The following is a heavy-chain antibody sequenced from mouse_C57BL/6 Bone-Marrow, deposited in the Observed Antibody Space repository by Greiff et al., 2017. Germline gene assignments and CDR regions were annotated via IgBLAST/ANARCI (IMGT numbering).Heavy chain of an antibody. CDR2: INPSSGYT. CDR1: GYTFTSYW. CDR3: ARWPRRGDY. V-gene: IGHV1-7*01. J-gene: IGHJ2*01. Sequence: VKLQESGAELAKPGASVKLSCKASGYTFTSYWMHWVKQRPGQGLEWIGYINPSSGYTKYNQKFKDKDTLTADKSSSTAYMQLSSLTYEDSAVYYCARWPRRGDYWGQGTTLTVSS.